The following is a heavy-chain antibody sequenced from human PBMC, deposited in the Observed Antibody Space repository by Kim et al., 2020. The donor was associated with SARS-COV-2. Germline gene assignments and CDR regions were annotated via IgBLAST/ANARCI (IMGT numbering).Heavy chain of an antibody. D-gene: IGHD2-21*01. V-gene: IGHV1-2*02. CDR1: GYTFTGYY. J-gene: IGHJ4*02. Sequence: ASVKVSCKASGYTFTGYYMHWVRQAPGQGLEWMGWINPNSGGTNYAQKFQGRVTMTRDTSISTAYMELSRLRSDDTAVYYCARSGGKHIVVAYYWGQGTLVTVSS. CDR2: INPNSGGT. CDR3: ARSGGKHIVVAYY.